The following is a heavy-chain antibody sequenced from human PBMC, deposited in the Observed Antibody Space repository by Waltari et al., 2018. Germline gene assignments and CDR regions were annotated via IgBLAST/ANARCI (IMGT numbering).Heavy chain of an antibody. Sequence: QVQLVQSGAEVKKPGSSVKVSCKASGGPFSSYSIRWVRQSPGQGLAWMGGIIPIFGTANYAQKFQGRVTITADESTSTAYMELSSLRSEDTAVYYCARDPVATITGEWFDPWGQGTLVTVSS. D-gene: IGHD5-12*01. CDR1: GGPFSSYS. V-gene: IGHV1-69*01. CDR3: ARDPVATITGEWFDP. CDR2: IIPIFGTA. J-gene: IGHJ5*02.